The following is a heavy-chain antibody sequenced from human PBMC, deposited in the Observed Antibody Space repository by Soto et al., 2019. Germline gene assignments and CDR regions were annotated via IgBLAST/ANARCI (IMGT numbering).Heavy chain of an antibody. V-gene: IGHV3-23*01. D-gene: IGHD6-25*01. CDR1: GFTFSSYA. CDR2: ISGSGGST. Sequence: GGSLRLSCAASGFTFSSYAMSWVRQAPGKGLEWVSAISGSGGSTYYADSVKGGFTISRDNSKNTLYLQMNSLRAEDTAVYYCAKAGSSEGFVFDYWGQGTLVTVSS. CDR3: AKAGSSEGFVFDY. J-gene: IGHJ4*02.